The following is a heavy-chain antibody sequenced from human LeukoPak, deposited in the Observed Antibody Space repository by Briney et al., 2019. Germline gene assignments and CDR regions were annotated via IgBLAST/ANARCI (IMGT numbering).Heavy chain of an antibody. D-gene: IGHD1-1*01. CDR2: VWYDGSNK. J-gene: IGHJ2*01. V-gene: IGHV3-33*01. CDR3: ARDGGPTGTLWYFDL. CDR1: GFTFSTYG. Sequence: GGSLRLSCAASGFTFSTYGMYWVRQAPGKGLEWVAVVWYDGSNKYYADSVKGRFTISRDNSKNTLYLQMNSLRAEDTAVYYCARDGGPTGTLWYFDLWGRGTLVTVSS.